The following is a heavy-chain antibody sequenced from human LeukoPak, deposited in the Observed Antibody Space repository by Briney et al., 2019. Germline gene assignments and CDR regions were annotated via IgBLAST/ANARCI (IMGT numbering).Heavy chain of an antibody. J-gene: IGHJ4*02. CDR1: GASFRSNSYS. Sequence: PSETLSLTCVVSGASFRSNSYSWGWVRQPPGKGLEWIGTMFERMSTYYSPSLKSRVTISVDTSKNQFSLKLSSVTAADTAVYYCARDSGVYSGYDRPGSAFDYWGQGTLVTVSS. D-gene: IGHD5-12*01. CDR3: ARDSGVYSGYDRPGSAFDY. CDR2: MFERMST. V-gene: IGHV4-39*07.